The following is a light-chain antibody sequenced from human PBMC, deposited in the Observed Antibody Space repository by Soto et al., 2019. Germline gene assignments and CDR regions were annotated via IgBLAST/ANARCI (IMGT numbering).Light chain of an antibody. V-gene: IGKV3-15*01. CDR1: QSVNTN. CDR3: QQYQNGYT. J-gene: IGKJ2*01. Sequence: EIVMTQSPATLSVSPGERATLSCRASQSVNTNLAWYHQRPGQAPRLLIYGASTRATGVPARFSGSGSGTEFTLTISSLQSEDFAVYYCQQYQNGYTFGLGTKLEIK. CDR2: GAS.